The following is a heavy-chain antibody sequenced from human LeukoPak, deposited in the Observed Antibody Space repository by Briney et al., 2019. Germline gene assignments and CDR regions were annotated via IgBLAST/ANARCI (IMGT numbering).Heavy chain of an antibody. D-gene: IGHD3-10*01. CDR2: IYPGNSDT. CDR1: GYSFTSYW. Sequence: GESLKISCKGSGYSFTSYWIGWVRQMPGKGLEWMGIIYPGNSDTRYSPSFQGQVTISADKSITTAYLQWRSLQASDTAMYYCARLPGGSGSLVSYDYWGQGTLVTVSS. V-gene: IGHV5-51*01. J-gene: IGHJ4*02. CDR3: ARLPGGSGSLVSYDY.